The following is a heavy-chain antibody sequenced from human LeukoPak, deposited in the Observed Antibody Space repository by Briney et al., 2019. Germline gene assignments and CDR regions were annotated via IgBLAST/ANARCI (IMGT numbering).Heavy chain of an antibody. D-gene: IGHD3-10*01. CDR2: IYSVGHT. Sequence: AGGSLRLSCAASGFSVSSNYMIWVRQAPGKGLEWVSVIYSVGHTYYADSVNGRFTISRDNSKNTLYFQMNSPTDEDTAVYYCARGVGERYFDYWGQGTLVTVSS. J-gene: IGHJ4*02. CDR3: ARGVGERYFDY. CDR1: GFSVSSNY. V-gene: IGHV3-66*01.